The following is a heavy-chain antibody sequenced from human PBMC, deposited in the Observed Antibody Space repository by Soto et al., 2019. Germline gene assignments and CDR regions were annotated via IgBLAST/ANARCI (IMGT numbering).Heavy chain of an antibody. D-gene: IGHD3-22*01. CDR3: TRVEVSGRGYDSSGYPY. V-gene: IGHV3-49*04. CDR1: GFTFGDYA. Sequence: GGSLRLSCTASGFTFGDYAMSWGRQAPGKGLEWVGFIRSKAYGGTTEYAASVKGRFTISRDDSKSIAYLQMSSLKTEDTAVYYCTRVEVSGRGYDSSGYPYWGQGTLVTVSS. J-gene: IGHJ4*02. CDR2: IRSKAYGGTT.